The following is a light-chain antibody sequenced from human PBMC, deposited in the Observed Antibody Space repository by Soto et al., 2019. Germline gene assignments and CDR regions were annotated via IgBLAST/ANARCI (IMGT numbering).Light chain of an antibody. V-gene: IGKV1-5*03. CDR2: KAS. CDR3: QHYNIYPWT. J-gene: IGKJ1*01. CDR1: QTVITW. Sequence: IQMTQSPSTLSASVGDRVTLTCRASQTVITWLAWYQHKPGQAPKLLIYKASTLEVGVPSRFSGSGSGTDFTLTISILQPDDFATYYCQHYNIYPWTFGQGTKV.